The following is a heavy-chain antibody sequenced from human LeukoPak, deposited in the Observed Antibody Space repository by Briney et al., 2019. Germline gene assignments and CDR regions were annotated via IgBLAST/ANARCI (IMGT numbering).Heavy chain of an antibody. V-gene: IGHV3-23*01. CDR2: ISGSGGGT. CDR3: AKGNWNYPLDY. D-gene: IGHD1-7*01. J-gene: IGHJ4*02. CDR1: GFTVSSNYA. Sequence: GGSLRLSCAASGFTVSSNYAMSWVRQAPGKGLEWVSAISGSGGGTYYADSVKGRFTISRDNSKNTLYLQMNSLRAEDTAVYYCAKGNWNYPLDYWGQGTLVTVSS.